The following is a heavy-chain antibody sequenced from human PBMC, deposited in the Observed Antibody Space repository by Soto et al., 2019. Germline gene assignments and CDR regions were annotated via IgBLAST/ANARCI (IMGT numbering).Heavy chain of an antibody. D-gene: IGHD3-10*01. CDR1: GFTFSSYG. CDR3: AKDRLEGFGEHYYYYYYGMDV. V-gene: IGHV3-30*18. CDR2: ISYDGSNK. J-gene: IGHJ6*02. Sequence: GGSLRLSCAASGFTFSSYGMHWVRQAPGKGLEWVAVISYDGSNKYYADSVKGRFTISRDNSKNTLYLQMNSLRAEDTAVYYCAKDRLEGFGEHYYYYYYGMDVWGQGTTVTVSS.